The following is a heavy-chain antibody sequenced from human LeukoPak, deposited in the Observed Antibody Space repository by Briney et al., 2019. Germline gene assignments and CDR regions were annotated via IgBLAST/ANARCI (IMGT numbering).Heavy chain of an antibody. V-gene: IGHV3-23*01. CDR2: ISGSGGST. Sequence: GGSLRLSCAASGFTFSSYEMNWVRQAPGKGLEWVSAISGSGGSTYYADSVKGRFTISRDNSKNTLYLQMNSLRAEDTAVYYCAKSTRVVGGFDYWGQGTLVTVSS. CDR3: AKSTRVVGGFDY. J-gene: IGHJ4*02. D-gene: IGHD2-2*01. CDR1: GFTFSSYE.